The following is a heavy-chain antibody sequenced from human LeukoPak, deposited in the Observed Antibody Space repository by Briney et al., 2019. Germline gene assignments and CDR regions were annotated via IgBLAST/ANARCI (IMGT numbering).Heavy chain of an antibody. CDR3: VRLRRNSDSSGYFYYYDN. CDR1: GFVFRSYN. Sequence: PGGSLRLSSAASGFVFRSYNLNWVRQARGKGLEWVASVNTVSSYVYYADSVRGRFTISRDNAKNSVLLQMNSLRAEDMAMYYCVRLRRNSDSSGYFYYYDNWGQGTLVTVSS. J-gene: IGHJ4*02. D-gene: IGHD3-22*01. V-gene: IGHV3-21*01. CDR2: VNTVSSYV.